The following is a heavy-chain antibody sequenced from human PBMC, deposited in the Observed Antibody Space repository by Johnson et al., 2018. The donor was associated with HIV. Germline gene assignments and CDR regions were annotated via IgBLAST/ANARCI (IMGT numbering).Heavy chain of an antibody. D-gene: IGHD3-10*01. J-gene: IGHJ3*01. Sequence: VQLVESGGGLVQPGGSLRLSCAASGFTVSNNYMTWVRQAPGKGLEWVSLIYSGGSTYYADSVKGRFTISRDSSKNTVYLQMNNLRAEDTAVYNCARGVRGVIIDWGQGTMVTVSS. CDR3: ARGVRGVIID. V-gene: IGHV3-66*01. CDR2: IYSGGST. CDR1: GFTVSNNY.